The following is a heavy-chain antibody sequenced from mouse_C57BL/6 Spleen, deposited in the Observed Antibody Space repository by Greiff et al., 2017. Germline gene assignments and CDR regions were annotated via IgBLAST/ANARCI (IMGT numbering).Heavy chain of an antibody. CDR1: GYTFTSYW. CDR2: IYPGSGST. J-gene: IGHJ2*01. V-gene: IGHV1-55*01. D-gene: IGHD2-4*01. CDR3: AREIYYDYENYFDY. Sequence: QVQLQQPGAELVKPGASVKMSCKASGYTFTSYWLTWVKQRPGQGLEWIGDIYPGSGSTKYNEKFKSKATLTVDTSSSTAYMQLSSLTSEDSAVYYCAREIYYDYENYFDYWGQGTTLTVSS.